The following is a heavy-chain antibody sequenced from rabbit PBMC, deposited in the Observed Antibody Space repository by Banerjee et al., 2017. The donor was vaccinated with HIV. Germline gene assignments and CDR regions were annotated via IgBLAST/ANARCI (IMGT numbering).Heavy chain of an antibody. D-gene: IGHD4-1*01. CDR3: ASILVAGDYFNL. J-gene: IGHJ4*01. V-gene: IGHV1S47*01. CDR2: IYPDYDNI. CDR1: GIDFSSYG. Sequence: QEQLVESGGGLVTLGGSLKLSCKASGIDFSSYGISWVRQAPGKGLEWVAYIYPDYDNIDYANWVNGRFTISLDNAQNTVFLQMTSLTAADTATYFCASILVAGDYFNLWGPGTLVTVS.